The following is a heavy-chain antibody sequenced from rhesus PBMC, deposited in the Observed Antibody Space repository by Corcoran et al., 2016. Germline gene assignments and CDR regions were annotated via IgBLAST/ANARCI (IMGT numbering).Heavy chain of an antibody. CDR1: GGSFSSSW. J-gene: IGHJ4*01. CDR3: ARFSDYLPSRDY. V-gene: IGHV4-160*01. Sequence: QVQLQESGPGLVKPSEPLSLPCAVSGGSFSSSWWGWILQPPGKGLEWIGSIYGTSGSTEYNPARKSRATISRDTSKNQFSLKLSSVTAADTAVYYCARFSDYLPSRDYWGQGVLVTVSS. D-gene: IGHD2-2*01. CDR2: IYGTSGST.